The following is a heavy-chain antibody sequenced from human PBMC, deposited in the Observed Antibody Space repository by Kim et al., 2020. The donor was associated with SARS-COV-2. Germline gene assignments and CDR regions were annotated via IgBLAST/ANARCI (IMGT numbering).Heavy chain of an antibody. D-gene: IGHD6-6*01. V-gene: IGHV3-9*01. Sequence: GYADSVNERSTISRDNAKNSLYLQMNSLRAEDTALYYCAKDSYSSSYIYYWGPGTLVTVAS. CDR3: AKDSYSSSYIYY. J-gene: IGHJ4*02.